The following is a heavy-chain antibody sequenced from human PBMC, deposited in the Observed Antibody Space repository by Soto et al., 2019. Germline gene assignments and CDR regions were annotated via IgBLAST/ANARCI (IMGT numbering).Heavy chain of an antibody. J-gene: IGHJ4*02. Sequence: GGSLRLSCAASGFTFSSYGMHWVRQAPGKGLEWVAVISYDGSNKYYADSVKGRFTISRDNSKNTLYLQMNSLRAEDTAVYYCAKTYNYYDSSGSFDYWGQGTLVTVSS. CDR3: AKTYNYYDSSGSFDY. CDR2: ISYDGSNK. D-gene: IGHD3-22*01. V-gene: IGHV3-30*18. CDR1: GFTFSSYG.